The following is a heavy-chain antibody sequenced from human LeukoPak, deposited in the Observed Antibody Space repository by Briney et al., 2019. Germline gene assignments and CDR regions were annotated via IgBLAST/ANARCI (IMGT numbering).Heavy chain of an antibody. CDR1: GFTFSTYW. CDR2: IKQDGGEK. V-gene: IGHV3-7*05. D-gene: IGHD4-17*01. J-gene: IGHJ4*02. CDR3: AGDTSVTHIFDY. Sequence: PGGSLRLSCAASGFTFSTYWMSWVRQAPGKGLEWVANIKQDGGEKSYVDSVRGRFTISRDNAKNSLYLQMNSLRAEDTAVYYCAGDTSVTHIFDYWGQGTLVTVSS.